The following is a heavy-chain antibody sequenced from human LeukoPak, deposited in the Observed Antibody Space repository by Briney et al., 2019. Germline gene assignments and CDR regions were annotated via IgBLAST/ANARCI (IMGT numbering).Heavy chain of an antibody. CDR2: IYSGGST. J-gene: IGHJ4*02. CDR1: GFTFSSYA. CDR3: ARDPGGGWYDY. V-gene: IGHV3-66*01. Sequence: GSLRLSCAASGFTFSSYAMSWVRQAPGKGLEWVSVIYSGGSTYYADSVKGRFTISRDNSKNTLYLQMNSLRAEDTAVYYCARDPGGGWYDYWGQGTLVTVSS. D-gene: IGHD6-19*01.